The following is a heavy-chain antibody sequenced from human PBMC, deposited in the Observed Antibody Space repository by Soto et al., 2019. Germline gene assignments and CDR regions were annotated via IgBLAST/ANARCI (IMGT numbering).Heavy chain of an antibody. CDR2: ISYDGSNK. CDR3: ARDRAERRIAARLFDY. V-gene: IGHV3-30-3*01. CDR1: GFTFSSYA. D-gene: IGHD6-6*01. J-gene: IGHJ4*02. Sequence: QVQLVESGGGVVQPGRSLRLSCAASGFTFSSYAMHWVRQAPGKGLEWVAVISYDGSNKYYADSVKGRFTISRDNSKNTLYLQMNSLRAEDTAVYYCARDRAERRIAARLFDYWGQGTLVTVSS.